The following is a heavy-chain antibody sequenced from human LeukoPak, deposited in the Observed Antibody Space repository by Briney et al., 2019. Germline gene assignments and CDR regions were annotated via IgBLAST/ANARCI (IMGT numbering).Heavy chain of an antibody. D-gene: IGHD3-10*01. CDR1: GGSISSYY. J-gene: IGHJ5*02. V-gene: IGHV4-59*01. CDR3: ARDLTYGWFDP. Sequence: SETLSLTCTVSGGSISSYYWSWIRQPPGKGLEWIGYIYHSGSTNYNPSLKSRVTISVDTSKNQFSLKLSSVTAADTAVYYCARDLTYGWFDPWGQGTLVTVSS. CDR2: IYHSGST.